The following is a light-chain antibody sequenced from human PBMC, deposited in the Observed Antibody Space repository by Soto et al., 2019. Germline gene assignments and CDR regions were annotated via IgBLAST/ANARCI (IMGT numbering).Light chain of an antibody. CDR2: GVS. J-gene: IGKJ3*01. Sequence: EIVLTQSPGTLSLSPGERATLSCRASQSVSNNYLAWFQQKPGQAPRVLIYGVSSRATGIPDRFNGSGSGTDFTLTISRLEPEDFAVYYCQQYDRSPFTFGPGTKVDIK. V-gene: IGKV3-20*01. CDR1: QSVSNNY. CDR3: QQYDRSPFT.